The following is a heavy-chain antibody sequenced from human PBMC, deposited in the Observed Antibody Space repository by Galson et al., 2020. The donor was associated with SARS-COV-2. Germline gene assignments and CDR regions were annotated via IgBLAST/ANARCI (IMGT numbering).Heavy chain of an antibody. CDR3: ASGFGYYNY. D-gene: IGHD1-26*01. CDR2: ISSGDSTI. V-gene: IGHV3-48*01. CDR1: GFSLIDYG. Sequence: GESLKISCVASGFSLIDYGMNWVRQAPGKGLEWLSYISSGDSTIYYADSVKGRFTISRDNAKNSLFLQMNSLRVDDTAVYYCASGFGYYNYWGQGILVTVSS. J-gene: IGHJ4*02.